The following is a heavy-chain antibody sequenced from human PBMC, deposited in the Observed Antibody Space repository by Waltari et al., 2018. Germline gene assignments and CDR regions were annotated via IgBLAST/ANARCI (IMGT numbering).Heavy chain of an antibody. CDR3: ARTGYYDSSGYYYGWFDP. CDR2: IIPIFGTA. Sequence: QVQLVQSGAEVKKPGSSVKVSCKASGGTFSSYAISWVRQAPGPGLEWMGGIIPIFGTANYAKKFQGRATITADESTSTAYMELSSLRSEDTAVYYCARTGYYDSSGYYYGWFDPWGQGTLVTVSS. D-gene: IGHD3-22*01. J-gene: IGHJ5*02. CDR1: GGTFSSYA. V-gene: IGHV1-69*01.